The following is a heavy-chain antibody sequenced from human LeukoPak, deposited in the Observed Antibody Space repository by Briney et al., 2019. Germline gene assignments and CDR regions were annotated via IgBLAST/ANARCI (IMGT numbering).Heavy chain of an antibody. J-gene: IGHJ3*02. CDR3: ARDINPPYDAFDI. D-gene: IGHD1-14*01. Sequence: SQTLSLTCAVSGGSISSGGYSWSWIRQPPGKGLEWIGYIYHSGSTYYNPSLKSRVTISVDRSKNQFSLKLSSVTAEDTAVYYCARDINPPYDAFDIWGQGTMVTVSS. CDR1: GGSISSGGYS. V-gene: IGHV4-30-2*01. CDR2: IYHSGST.